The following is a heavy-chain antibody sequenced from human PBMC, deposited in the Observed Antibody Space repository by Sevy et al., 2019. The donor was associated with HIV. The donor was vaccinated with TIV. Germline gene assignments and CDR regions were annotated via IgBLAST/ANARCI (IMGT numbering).Heavy chain of an antibody. Sequence: ASVKVSCKVSGYTLTGLSMHWVRQAPGKGLEWMGRFDPEDGETIYAQNFQGRVTLTGDTSRDTAYMELSGLRYEDTAVYYCATAREYYQDSSGYLDFWGQGTLVTVSS. CDR1: GYTLTGLS. J-gene: IGHJ4*02. V-gene: IGHV1-24*01. CDR2: FDPEDGET. D-gene: IGHD3-22*01. CDR3: ATAREYYQDSSGYLDF.